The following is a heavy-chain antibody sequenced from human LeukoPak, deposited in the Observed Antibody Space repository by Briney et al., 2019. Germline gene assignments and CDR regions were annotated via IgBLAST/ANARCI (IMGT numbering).Heavy chain of an antibody. CDR3: ARGRENYYDRPFDH. D-gene: IGHD3-22*01. Sequence: SETLSLTCTVSGGSISSYYWSWIRQPPGKGLEWIGYIYYTGTTNYNPSLNSRVTISIDTSKNQFSLKLSSVTAADTAVYYCARGRENYYDRPFDHWGQGTLVTVSS. CDR2: IYYTGTT. V-gene: IGHV4-59*01. J-gene: IGHJ4*02. CDR1: GGSISSYY.